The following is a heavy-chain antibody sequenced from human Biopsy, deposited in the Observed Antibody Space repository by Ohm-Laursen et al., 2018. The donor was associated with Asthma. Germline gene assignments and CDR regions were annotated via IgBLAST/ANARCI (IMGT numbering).Heavy chain of an antibody. D-gene: IGHD1-26*01. CDR2: ISFDGSNK. Sequence: SLRLSCTATEFTFSNYGMHWGRQAPGKGLEWVAVISFDGSNKDFADSVKGRFTISRDNSKNTMYLEMNSLRAEDTAVYYCSKDVFPGWEVRRGPDYWGQGTLVTVSA. J-gene: IGHJ4*02. CDR3: SKDVFPGWEVRRGPDY. V-gene: IGHV3-30*18. CDR1: EFTFSNYG.